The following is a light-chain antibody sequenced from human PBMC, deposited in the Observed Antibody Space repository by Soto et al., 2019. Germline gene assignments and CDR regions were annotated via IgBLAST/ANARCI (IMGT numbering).Light chain of an antibody. CDR1: QDISNY. J-gene: IGKJ5*01. CDR2: NAS. V-gene: IGKV1-33*01. Sequence: DIQMTQSPSSLSASVGDRVTITCRASQDISNYLNWYQQRPGKAPKLLIYNASNLERGVPSIFSGTRPGTHFTFATTSLQPEDVATYYSQQSYSLPITFGQWTRLES. CDR3: QQSYSLPIT.